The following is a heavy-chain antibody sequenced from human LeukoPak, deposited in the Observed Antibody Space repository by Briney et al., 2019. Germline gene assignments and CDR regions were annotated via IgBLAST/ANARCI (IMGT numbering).Heavy chain of an antibody. V-gene: IGHV3-23*01. D-gene: IGHD3-3*01. J-gene: IGHJ5*02. CDR1: GFTFSSYA. Sequence: GGSLRLSCAASGFTFSSYAMSWVRQAPGKGLEWVSAISGSGGSTYYADSVKGRSTISRDNAKNSLYLQMNSLRAEDTAVYYCARGTGTIFGVVIKRNWFDPWGQGTLVTVSS. CDR2: ISGSGGST. CDR3: ARGTGTIFGVVIKRNWFDP.